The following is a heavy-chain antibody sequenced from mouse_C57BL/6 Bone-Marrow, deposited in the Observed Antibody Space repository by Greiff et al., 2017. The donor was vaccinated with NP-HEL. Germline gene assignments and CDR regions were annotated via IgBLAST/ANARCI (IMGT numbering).Heavy chain of an antibody. Sequence: DVKLVESGPGLVKPSQSLSLTCSVTGYSITSGYYWNWIRQFPGNQLEWMGYISYDGSNNYNPSLKNRISITRDTSKNQCFLKLNSVTTEDTATYYCARAHLVAYWCQGTLVTVSA. V-gene: IGHV3-6*01. CDR3: ARAHLVAY. CDR1: GYSITSGYY. CDR2: ISYDGSN. J-gene: IGHJ3*01.